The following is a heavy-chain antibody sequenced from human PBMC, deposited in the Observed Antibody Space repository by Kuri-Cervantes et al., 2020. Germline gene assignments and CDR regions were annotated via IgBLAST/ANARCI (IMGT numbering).Heavy chain of an antibody. J-gene: IGHJ3*02. Sequence: GGSLRLSCAASGFSFSDHYMSWIRQAPGKGLEWISYISSSGSTILYADSVKGRFTISRDNSKNTLYLQMNSLRAEYMAVYYCGKGVTTVTSVVFDIWGQGTMVTVSS. CDR2: ISSSGSTI. CDR1: GFSFSDHY. V-gene: IGHV3-11*01. CDR3: GKGVTTVTSVVFDI. D-gene: IGHD4-17*01.